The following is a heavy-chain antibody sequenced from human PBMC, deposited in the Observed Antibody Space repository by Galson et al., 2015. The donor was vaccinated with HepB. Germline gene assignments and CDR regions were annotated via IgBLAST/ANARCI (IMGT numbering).Heavy chain of an antibody. J-gene: IGHJ4*02. Sequence: CAISGDSVSSNSAAWNWIRQSPSRGLEWLGRTYYRSKWYNDYAVSVKSRITINPDTSKNQFSLQLNSVTPEDTAVYYCARDPHVDIVATITAGVFDYWGQGTLVTVSS. D-gene: IGHD5-12*01. CDR3: ARDPHVDIVATITAGVFDY. CDR1: GDSVSSNSAA. V-gene: IGHV6-1*01. CDR2: TYYRSKWYN.